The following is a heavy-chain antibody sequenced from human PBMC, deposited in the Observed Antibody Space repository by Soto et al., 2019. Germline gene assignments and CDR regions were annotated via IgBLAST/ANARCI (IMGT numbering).Heavy chain of an antibody. CDR2: ISYDGSNK. V-gene: IGHV3-30*18. CDR1: GFTFSTYG. D-gene: IGHD2-15*01. CDR3: AKELGRYCSGGGCYYFDY. J-gene: IGHJ4*02. Sequence: GGSLRLSCAASGFTFSTYGRHWVRQAPGKGLEWVAVISYDGSNKYCADSVKGRFTISRDNSKNTLFLQMNSLTAEDTAVYYCAKELGRYCSGGGCYYFDYWGQGTLVTVSS.